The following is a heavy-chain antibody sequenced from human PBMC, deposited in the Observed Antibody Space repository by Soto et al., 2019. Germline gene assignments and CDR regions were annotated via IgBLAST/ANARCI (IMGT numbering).Heavy chain of an antibody. J-gene: IGHJ4*02. D-gene: IGHD3-9*01. CDR1: GYTFTSYG. CDR2: ISAYNGNT. Sequence: GASVKVSCKASGYTFTSYGISWVRQAPGQGLEWMGWISAYNGNTNYAQKLQGRVTMTTDTSTSTAYMELRSLRSDDTAVYYCAIIRDVLRYFDWSESFDYWGQGTLVTVSS. CDR3: AIIRDVLRYFDWSESFDY. V-gene: IGHV1-18*01.